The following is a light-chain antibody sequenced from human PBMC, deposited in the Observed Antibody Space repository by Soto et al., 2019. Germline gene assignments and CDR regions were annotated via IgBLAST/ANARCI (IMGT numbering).Light chain of an antibody. CDR2: GNT. CDR3: QSFDSSLSCYV. Sequence: QSFLTQPPSVSGAPGQRVTISCTGSKSDIGAGYDVHWYQQFPGAAPKLLIYGNTNRPSGVPDRFSGSRSGTSASLAITGLQAEDEADYFCQSFDSSLSCYVFGTGTKSPS. CDR1: KSDIGAGYD. J-gene: IGLJ1*01. V-gene: IGLV1-40*01.